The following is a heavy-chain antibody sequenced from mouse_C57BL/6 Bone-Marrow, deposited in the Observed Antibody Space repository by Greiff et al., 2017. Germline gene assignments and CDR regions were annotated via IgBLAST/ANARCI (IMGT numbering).Heavy chain of an antibody. V-gene: IGHV5-17*01. CDR2: ISSGSSNI. CDR1: GFTFSDYG. J-gene: IGHJ3*01. CDR3: ARGYYNYEGAWFAY. Sequence: EVKLVESGGGLVKPGGSLKLSCAASGFTFSDYGMHWVRQAPEKGLEWVAYISSGSSNIYYDVTVKGRFTLSRANAKNTLFLQMTSLRSEDTAMYYCARGYYNYEGAWFAYWGQGTLVTVSA. D-gene: IGHD2-12*01.